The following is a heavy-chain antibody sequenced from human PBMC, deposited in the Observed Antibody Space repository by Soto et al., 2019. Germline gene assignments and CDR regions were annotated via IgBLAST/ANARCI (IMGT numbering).Heavy chain of an antibody. V-gene: IGHV3-48*01. CDR2: ISSSGSTI. Sequence: PGGSLRLSCAASGFTFSSHSMNWVRQAPGRGLEWLSYISSSGSTIYYRDSVQGRFTISRDNAKSSLYLQMNSLRVEDTAVYYCAREGNSFDIWGQGTMVTVSS. J-gene: IGHJ3*02. CDR3: AREGNSFDI. CDR1: GFTFSSHS.